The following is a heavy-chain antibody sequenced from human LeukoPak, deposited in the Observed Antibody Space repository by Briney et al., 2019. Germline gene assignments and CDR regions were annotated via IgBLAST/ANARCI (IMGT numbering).Heavy chain of an antibody. V-gene: IGHV5-51*01. CDR2: IYPGDSRI. CDR1: GYSFTSYW. CDR3: ACRDLTSTWSYP. D-gene: IGHD2-2*01. J-gene: IGHJ5*02. Sequence: GESLKISCKGIGYSFTSYWIGWVRQMPEKGMEWMGVIYPGDSRIRYNPSFQGQVTISVDKSIRTAYLQWVSLKASDTAMYYCACRDLTSTWSYPWGQGTLVTVSS.